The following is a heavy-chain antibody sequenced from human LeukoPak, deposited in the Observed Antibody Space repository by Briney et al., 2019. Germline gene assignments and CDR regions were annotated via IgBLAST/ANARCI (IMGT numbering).Heavy chain of an antibody. CDR1: GGSMSSGGDY. CDR2: IYYSGST. CDR3: ASQGGSGNY. J-gene: IGHJ4*02. D-gene: IGHD2-15*01. V-gene: IGHV4-31*11. Sequence: PPETLSLTCDISGGSMSSGGDYWIGIREHPGKGLEWIGYIYYSGSTYYNPSLKSRVTISVDTSKNQFSLKLSSVTAADTAVYYCASQGGSGNYWGQGTLVTVSS.